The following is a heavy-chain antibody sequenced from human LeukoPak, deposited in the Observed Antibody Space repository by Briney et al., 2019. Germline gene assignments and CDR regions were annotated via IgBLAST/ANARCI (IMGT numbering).Heavy chain of an antibody. CDR3: ARLKGVVVTTRGYFQH. J-gene: IGHJ1*01. CDR2: IYHSGST. CDR1: GYSISSGYY. D-gene: IGHD3-22*01. Sequence: SETLSLTCTVSGYSISSGYYWGWIRQPPGKGLEWIGSIYHSGSTYYNPSLKSRVTISVDTSKNQFSLKLSSVTAADTAVYYCARLKGVVVTTRGYFQHWGQGTLVTVSS. V-gene: IGHV4-38-2*02.